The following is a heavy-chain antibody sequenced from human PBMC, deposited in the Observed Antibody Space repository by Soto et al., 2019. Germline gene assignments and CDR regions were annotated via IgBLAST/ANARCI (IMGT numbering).Heavy chain of an antibody. V-gene: IGHV1-69*13. D-gene: IGHD2-21*01. J-gene: IGHJ6*02. Sequence: SSVRVSCKASGGTFSSYAISWVRQAPGQGLEWMGGIIPIFGTANYAQKFQGRVTITADESTSTAYMELSSLRSEDTAVYYCAREVMGDLTYYYYGQDVWGQGTTETVSS. CDR2: IIPIFGTA. CDR3: AREVMGDLTYYYYGQDV. CDR1: GGTFSSYA.